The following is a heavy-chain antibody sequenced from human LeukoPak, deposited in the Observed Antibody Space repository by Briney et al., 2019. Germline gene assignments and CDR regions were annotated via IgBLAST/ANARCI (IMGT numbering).Heavy chain of an antibody. V-gene: IGHV1-69*13. Sequence: GASVKVSCKAPGGTFSSYAISWVRQAPGQGLEWMGGIIPIFGTANYAQKFQGRVTITADESTSTAYMELSSLRSEDTAVYYCARNLVPAALNDAFDVWGQGTMVTVSS. CDR2: IIPIFGTA. CDR3: ARNLVPAALNDAFDV. J-gene: IGHJ3*01. D-gene: IGHD2-2*01. CDR1: GGTFSSYA.